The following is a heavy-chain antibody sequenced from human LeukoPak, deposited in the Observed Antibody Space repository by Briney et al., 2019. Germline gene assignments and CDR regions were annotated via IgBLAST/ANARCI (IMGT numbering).Heavy chain of an antibody. CDR1: GFTFSTSG. Sequence: GGSLRLSCAASGFTFSTSGMHWARQAPGKGLEWVAFIRYDGNDKYYADSVKGRFTISRDNSKNSLYLQINTLRPVDTAVYYCAKGEWLADSWGQGTLVTVSS. J-gene: IGHJ4*02. CDR3: AKGEWLADS. CDR2: IRYDGNDK. D-gene: IGHD3-3*01. V-gene: IGHV3-30*02.